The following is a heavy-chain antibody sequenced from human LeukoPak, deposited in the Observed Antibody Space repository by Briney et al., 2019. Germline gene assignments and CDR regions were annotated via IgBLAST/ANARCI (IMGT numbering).Heavy chain of an antibody. CDR3: TSTVVDSSGWYSSYYYYYMDV. D-gene: IGHD6-19*01. Sequence: GGSLRLSCAASGFTFSSYAMSWVRQAPGKGLEWVSAISGSGGSTYYADSVKGRFTISRDNSKNTAYLQMNSLKTEDTAVYYCTSTVVDSSGWYSSYYYYYMDVWGKGTTVTISS. CDR2: ISGSGGST. V-gene: IGHV3-23*01. J-gene: IGHJ6*03. CDR1: GFTFSSYA.